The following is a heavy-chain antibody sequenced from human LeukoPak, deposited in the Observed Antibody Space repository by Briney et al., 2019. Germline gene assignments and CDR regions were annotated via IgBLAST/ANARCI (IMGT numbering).Heavy chain of an antibody. J-gene: IGHJ4*02. CDR2: IKQDGSEK. D-gene: IGHD5-24*01. Sequence: GGSLRLSCAASGFTFRSYGMHWVRQAPGKGLEWVANIKQDGSEKYYVDSVKGRFTISRDNAKNSLYLQMNSLRAEDTAVYYCARSRDGYNLILFDYWGQGTLVTVSS. CDR3: ARSRDGYNLILFDY. V-gene: IGHV3-7*01. CDR1: GFTFRSYG.